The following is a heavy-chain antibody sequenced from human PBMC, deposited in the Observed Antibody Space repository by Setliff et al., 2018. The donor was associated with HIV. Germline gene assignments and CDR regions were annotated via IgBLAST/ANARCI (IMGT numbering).Heavy chain of an antibody. V-gene: IGHV3-74*01. CDR3: ARADPLGEQIWSVQYFQH. J-gene: IGHJ1*01. Sequence: PGGSLRLSCAASGFTFSNYWMHWVRQAPGKGLVWVSRINSDGSTTSYADSVKGRFTISRDNAKNTLYLQMNSLRAEDTAVYYCARADPLGEQIWSVQYFQHWGQGTLVTVSS. D-gene: IGHD5-18*01. CDR2: INSDGSTT. CDR1: GFTFSNYW.